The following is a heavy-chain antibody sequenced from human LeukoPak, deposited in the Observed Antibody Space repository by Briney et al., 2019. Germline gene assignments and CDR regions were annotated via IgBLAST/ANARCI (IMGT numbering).Heavy chain of an antibody. CDR3: AITVTSQLLWYLNDAFDI. J-gene: IGHJ3*02. Sequence: ASVKVSCKASGYTFTGYYMHWVRQAPGQGLERMGWINPNSGGTNYAQKFQGRVTMTRDTSISTAYMELSRLRSDDTAVYYCAITVTSQLLWYLNDAFDIWGQGTMVTVSS. D-gene: IGHD2-2*01. CDR1: GYTFTGYY. CDR2: INPNSGGT. V-gene: IGHV1-2*02.